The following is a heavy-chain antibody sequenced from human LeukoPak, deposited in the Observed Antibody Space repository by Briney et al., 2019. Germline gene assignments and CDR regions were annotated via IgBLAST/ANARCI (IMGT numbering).Heavy chain of an antibody. Sequence: QPGGSLRLSCAASGFTFSSFWMHWVRQAPGKGLVWVSSIETDVSSTIYADSVKGRFTISRDNAKNTLYLQMNSLRAEDTAVYYCAREDWNYQQGVRYNWFDPWGQGTLVTVSS. J-gene: IGHJ5*02. D-gene: IGHD1-7*01. CDR3: AREDWNYQQGVRYNWFDP. V-gene: IGHV3-74*01. CDR2: IETDVSST. CDR1: GFTFSSFW.